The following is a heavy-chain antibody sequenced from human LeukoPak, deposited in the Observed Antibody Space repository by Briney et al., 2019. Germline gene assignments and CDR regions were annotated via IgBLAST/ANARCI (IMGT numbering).Heavy chain of an antibody. D-gene: IGHD6-13*01. V-gene: IGHV1-18*04. CDR3: ATRGIY. CDR2: ISGYNGNT. J-gene: IGHJ4*02. CDR1: GYTFTGYY. Sequence: ASVKVSCKASGYTFTGYYMHWVRQAPGQGLEWMGWISGYNGNTKYAQKLQGRVTMTEDTSTDTAYMELSSLRSEDTAVYYCATRGIYWGQGTLVTVSS.